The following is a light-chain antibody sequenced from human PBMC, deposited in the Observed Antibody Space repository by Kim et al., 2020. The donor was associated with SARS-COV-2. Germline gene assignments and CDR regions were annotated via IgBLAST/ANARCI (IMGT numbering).Light chain of an antibody. J-gene: IGLJ2*01. Sequence: QSVLTQPPSVSGAPGQRVTISCTGSSSNIGAGYDVHWYQQLPGTAPKLLIYGNSNRPSGVPDRFSGSESGTSASLAITGLQAEDEADYYCQSYYSSLSGSVVFGGGTQLTVL. CDR1: SSNIGAGYD. V-gene: IGLV1-40*01. CDR3: QSYYSSLSGSVV. CDR2: GNS.